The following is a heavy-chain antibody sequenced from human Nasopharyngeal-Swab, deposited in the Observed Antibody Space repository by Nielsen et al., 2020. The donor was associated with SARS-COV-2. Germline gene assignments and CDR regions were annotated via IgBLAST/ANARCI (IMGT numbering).Heavy chain of an antibody. Sequence: WIRQPPGKGLEWIGYTYYSGSTNYNPSLKSRVTISVDTSKNQFSLKLSSVTAADTAVYYCARQRPGDYEDYWGQGTLVTVSS. D-gene: IGHD4-17*01. CDR2: TYYSGST. CDR3: ARQRPGDYEDY. J-gene: IGHJ4*02. V-gene: IGHV4-59*08.